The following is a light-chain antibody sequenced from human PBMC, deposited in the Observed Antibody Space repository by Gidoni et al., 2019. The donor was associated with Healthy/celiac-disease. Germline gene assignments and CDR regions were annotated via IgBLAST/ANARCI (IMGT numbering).Light chain of an antibody. V-gene: IGKV3-11*01. J-gene: IGKJ4*01. CDR2: AAS. CDR3: QQRSNWPPT. Sequence: EIVLTQSPATLSLSPGERATLSCRASQRVSSYLAWYQQKPGQAPRLLIYAASNRATGIPARFSGSGSGTDFTLTISSLEPEDFAVYYCQQRSNWPPTFGGGTKVEIK. CDR1: QRVSSY.